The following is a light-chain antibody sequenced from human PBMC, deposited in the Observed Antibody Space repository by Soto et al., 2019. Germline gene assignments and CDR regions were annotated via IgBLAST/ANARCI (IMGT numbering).Light chain of an antibody. J-gene: IGKJ1*01. CDR2: SAS. CDR1: QGITNY. Sequence: DIQMTQSPSSLSASVGDRVTITCRASQGITNYLAWYQQKPGKVPTLLIYSASTLHSGVPSRFSGSGSGTDFTLTISSLQPEDVATYYCQNYNSAPRTFGQGTKVEIK. V-gene: IGKV1-27*01. CDR3: QNYNSAPRT.